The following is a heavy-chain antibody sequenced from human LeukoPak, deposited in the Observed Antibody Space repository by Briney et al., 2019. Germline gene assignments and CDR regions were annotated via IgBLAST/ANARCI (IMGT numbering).Heavy chain of an antibody. J-gene: IGHJ4*02. Sequence: GGSLRLSCAASGFTFRSYAMSWVRQAPGKGLEWVSAIVGGGYSSYYSDSVKGRFTISRDNSKNTLYLQMNSLRAEDTAVYYCAKDGGAAAGLFDYWGQGTLVTVSS. CDR3: AKDGGAAAGLFDY. CDR2: IVGGGYSS. CDR1: GFTFRSYA. D-gene: IGHD6-13*01. V-gene: IGHV3-23*01.